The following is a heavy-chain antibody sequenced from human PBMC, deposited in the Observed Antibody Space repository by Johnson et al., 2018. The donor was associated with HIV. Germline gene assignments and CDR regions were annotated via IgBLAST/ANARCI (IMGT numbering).Heavy chain of an antibody. Sequence: VQLVESGGGVVRPGGSLRVSCAASGFTFDDYGMNWVRQAPGKGLEWVSGINWNGDSTGYADSVTGRFTISRDNSKTTLYLQMNSLRAEDTAVYYWARGEQWSLLGAFDIWGQGIMVTVSS. V-gene: IGHV3-20*04. CDR1: GFTFDDYG. CDR3: ARGEQWSLLGAFDI. D-gene: IGHD5-18*01. J-gene: IGHJ3*02. CDR2: INWNGDST.